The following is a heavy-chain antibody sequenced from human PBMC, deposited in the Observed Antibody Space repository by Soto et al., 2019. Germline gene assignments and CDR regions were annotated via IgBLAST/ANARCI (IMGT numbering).Heavy chain of an antibody. Sequence: PSETLSLTCAVSGGAGSSGTYYWIWIRQPPGKGLEWIGHIYFTGSTNYNPSLKSRVTMSLDTSRNQFSLKLSSVTAADTAVYYCTRGPPRVQWFDPWGLGTLVTVSS. J-gene: IGHJ5*02. V-gene: IGHV4-61*01. CDR1: GGAGSSGTYY. CDR3: TRGPPRVQWFDP. CDR2: IYFTGST.